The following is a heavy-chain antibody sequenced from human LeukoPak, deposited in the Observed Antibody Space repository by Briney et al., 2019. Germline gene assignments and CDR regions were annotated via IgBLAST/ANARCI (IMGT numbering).Heavy chain of an antibody. Sequence: SGTLSLTCAVYGGSFSGYYWSWIRQPPGKGLEWIGEINHSGSTNYNPSLKSRVTISVDTSKNQFSLKLSSVTAADTAVYYCARLTYYYGSGSGRNWFDPWGQGTLVTVSS. J-gene: IGHJ5*02. CDR1: GGSFSGYY. CDR3: ARLTYYYGSGSGRNWFDP. V-gene: IGHV4-34*01. CDR2: INHSGST. D-gene: IGHD3-10*01.